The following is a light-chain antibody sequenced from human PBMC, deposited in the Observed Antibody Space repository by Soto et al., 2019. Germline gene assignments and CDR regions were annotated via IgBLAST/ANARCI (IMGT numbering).Light chain of an antibody. CDR1: KLGDKF. V-gene: IGLV3-1*01. CDR3: QAWDSNTAV. CDR2: QDN. J-gene: IGLJ2*01. Sequence: SYELTQPPSVSVSPGQTASITCSGDKLGDKFACWYQQKPGQSPVLIIYQDNERPSGIPERFSGSNSGNTATLTISGTQAMDEADYYCQAWDSNTAVFGGGTKVTVL.